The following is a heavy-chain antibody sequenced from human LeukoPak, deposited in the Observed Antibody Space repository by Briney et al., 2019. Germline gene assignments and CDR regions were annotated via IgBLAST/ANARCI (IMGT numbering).Heavy chain of an antibody. J-gene: IGHJ4*02. CDR1: GYTFTSYY. CDR3: ARDEVVPAAIFDY. CDR2: IDPSGGST. Sequence: GASVKVSCKASGYTFTSYYMHWVRQAPGQGLEWMGIIDPSGGSTSYAQKFQGRVTMTRDTSMSTVYMELSSLRSEDTAVYYCARDEVVPAAIFDYWGQGTLVTVSS. V-gene: IGHV1-46*01. D-gene: IGHD2-2*01.